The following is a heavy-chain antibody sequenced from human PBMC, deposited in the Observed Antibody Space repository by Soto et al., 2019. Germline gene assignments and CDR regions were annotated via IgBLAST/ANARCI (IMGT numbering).Heavy chain of an antibody. Sequence: QITLKESGPTLVKPTQTLTLTCAFSGFSLATDGVGVSWIRQSPGKALEWLALIYWSGDKLYNPSLRNRLTIPTVTSGNQVVLIMTNLDPMDTATYYCVHETRWVQMDSWGQGFPVTVSS. CDR2: IYWSGDK. V-gene: IGHV2-5*01. J-gene: IGHJ4*02. D-gene: IGHD5-18*01. CDR3: VHETRWVQMDS. CDR1: GFSLATDGVG.